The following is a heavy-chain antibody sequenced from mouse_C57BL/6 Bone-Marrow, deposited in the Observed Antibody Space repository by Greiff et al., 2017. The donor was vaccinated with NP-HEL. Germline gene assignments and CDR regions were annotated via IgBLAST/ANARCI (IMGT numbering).Heavy chain of an antibody. CDR2: IDPENGDT. V-gene: IGHV14-4*01. J-gene: IGHJ4*01. Sequence: VQLKESGAELVRPGASVKWEGKAGGGKRKEEERKGGKKRREKGVTWIGWIDPENGDTEYASKFQGKATITADTSSNTAYLQLSSLTSEDTAVYYCTTLLHYWGQGTSVTVSS. CDR3: TTLLHY. D-gene: IGHD2-10*01. CDR1: GGKRKEEE.